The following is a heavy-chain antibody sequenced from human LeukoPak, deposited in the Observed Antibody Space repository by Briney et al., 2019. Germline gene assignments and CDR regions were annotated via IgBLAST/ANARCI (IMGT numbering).Heavy chain of an antibody. J-gene: IGHJ4*02. CDR3: ATRVGATDFFYNY. V-gene: IGHV1-18*01. CDR2: ISAYNGNT. D-gene: IGHD1-26*01. Sequence: ASVKVSCKASGGTFSSYAISWVRQAPGQGLEWMGWISAYNGNTNYAQKFQGRVTMTTDTSTSTAYMELRSLRSDDTAVYYCATRVGATDFFYNYWGQGTLVTVSS. CDR1: GGTFSSYA.